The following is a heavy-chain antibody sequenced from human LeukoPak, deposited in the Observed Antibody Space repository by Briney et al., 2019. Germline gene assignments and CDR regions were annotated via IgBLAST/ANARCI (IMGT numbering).Heavy chain of an antibody. J-gene: IGHJ4*02. CDR1: GGSISSYY. CDR2: IYYSGST. D-gene: IGHD6-13*01. V-gene: IGHV4-59*01. Sequence: SETLSLTCTVSGGSISSYYWSWIRQPPGKGLEWTGYIYYSGSTNYNPSLKSRVTISVDTSKNQFSLKLSSVTAADTAVYYCARADSSSWQYYFDYWGQGTLVTVSS. CDR3: ARADSSSWQYYFDY.